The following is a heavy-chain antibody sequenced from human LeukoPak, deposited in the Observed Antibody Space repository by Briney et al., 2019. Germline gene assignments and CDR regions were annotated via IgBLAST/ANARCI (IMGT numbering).Heavy chain of an antibody. CDR1: GFTLTSYW. CDR3: ARGRSVGDIDY. V-gene: IGHV3-74*01. J-gene: IGHJ4*02. D-gene: IGHD3-16*01. CDR2: INSEGTIT. Sequence: GGSLRLSCAASGFTLTSYWMHWVRRAPGKGLVWVSRINSEGTITTYADSVEGRFTISRDNAKNTLYLQMTSLRADDTAVYYCARGRSVGDIDYWGQGTLVTVSS.